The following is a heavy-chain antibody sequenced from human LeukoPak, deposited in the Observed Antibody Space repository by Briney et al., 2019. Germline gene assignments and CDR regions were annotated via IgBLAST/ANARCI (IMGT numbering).Heavy chain of an antibody. V-gene: IGHV3-23*01. CDR1: GFTFSSYA. CDR2: ISGSGGTT. Sequence: GGSLRLSCAASGFTFSSYAMSWVRQAPGKGLEWVSVISGSGGTTHYADSVKGRFTISRDNAKNSLYLQMNSLRAEDTAVYYCAREPPVYDILTGTFDYWGQGTLVTVSS. J-gene: IGHJ4*02. CDR3: AREPPVYDILTGTFDY. D-gene: IGHD3-9*01.